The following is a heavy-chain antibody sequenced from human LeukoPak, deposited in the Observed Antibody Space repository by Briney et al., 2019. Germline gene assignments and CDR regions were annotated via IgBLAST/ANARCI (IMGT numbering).Heavy chain of an antibody. CDR3: ARKGDCSSTSCSRGAFDI. CDR1: GYSFNDKY. V-gene: IGHV1-2*02. D-gene: IGHD2-2*01. CDR2: INPNSGGT. Sequence: GASVKVSCKASGYSFNDKYLHWVRQAPGQGLEWMGSINPNSGGTNYAQKFQGRVTMTTDTSMSTAYMELSRLRSDDTAVYYCARKGDCSSTSCSRGAFDIWGQGTMVTVSS. J-gene: IGHJ3*02.